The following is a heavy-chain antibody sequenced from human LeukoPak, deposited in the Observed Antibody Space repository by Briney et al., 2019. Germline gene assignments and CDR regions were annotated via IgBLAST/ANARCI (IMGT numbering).Heavy chain of an antibody. D-gene: IGHD3-10*01. J-gene: IGHJ5*02. CDR3: VSSRGVITSWFDT. Sequence: GGSLRLSCAASGFTLSSYAMHWVRQAPGKGLEWVAVISYDGSNKYYADSVKGRFTISRDNAKNSLYLQMNSLRVEDTAVYYCVSSRGVITSWFDTWGQGTLVTVSS. CDR1: GFTLSSYA. CDR2: ISYDGSNK. V-gene: IGHV3-30*04.